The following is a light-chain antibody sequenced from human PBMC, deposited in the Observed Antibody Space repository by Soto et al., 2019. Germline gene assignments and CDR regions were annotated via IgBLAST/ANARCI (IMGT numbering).Light chain of an antibody. J-gene: IGKJ2*02. V-gene: IGKV3-15*01. CDR1: QSIGIT. CDR2: GPS. Sequence: EIVMTQSPATLSLSPGESATLSCRASQSIGITVAWYQQKPGQAPRLLMYGPSTRVTGIPARFSGSGSGTEFTLTISSLQSEDFAIYYCQQYNNWLRGTFGQGTKLEIK. CDR3: QQYNNWLRGT.